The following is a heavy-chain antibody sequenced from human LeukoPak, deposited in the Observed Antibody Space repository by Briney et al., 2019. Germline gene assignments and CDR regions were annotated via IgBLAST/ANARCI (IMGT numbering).Heavy chain of an antibody. D-gene: IGHD6-6*01. Sequence: GGSLRLSCAVSGFTFSGSWMTWVRQAPGKGLECVANINQDGSVKNYVDSVKGRFTISRDNSKNTVYLQMNSLKAEDTALYYCAKERVKLAARPVGLDYWGQGTLVTVSS. V-gene: IGHV3-7*03. CDR2: INQDGSVK. J-gene: IGHJ4*02. CDR3: AKERVKLAARPVGLDY. CDR1: GFTFSGSW.